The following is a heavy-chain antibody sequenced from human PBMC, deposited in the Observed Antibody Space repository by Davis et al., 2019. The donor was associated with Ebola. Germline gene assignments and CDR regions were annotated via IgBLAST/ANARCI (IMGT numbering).Heavy chain of an antibody. CDR2: ISAYNGNT. J-gene: IGHJ3*02. CDR1: GYTYSNYG. V-gene: IGHV1-18*01. D-gene: IGHD2-21*02. CDR3: ARGMTSMAFDI. Sequence: ASVKVSCKASGYTYSNYGISWVRQAPGQGLEWMGWISAYNGNTNYALGLQGRVTMTTDTSTSTAYMELRSLRSDDTAVYYCARGMTSMAFDIWGQGTMVTVSS.